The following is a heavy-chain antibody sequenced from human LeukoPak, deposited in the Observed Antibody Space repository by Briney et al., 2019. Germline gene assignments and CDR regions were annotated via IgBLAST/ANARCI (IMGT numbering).Heavy chain of an antibody. J-gene: IGHJ4*02. Sequence: SVKVSCKASGGTFSSYAISWVRQAPGQGLEWMGGIIPIFGTANYAQKFQGRVTITPDESTSTAYMELSSPRSEDTAVYYWARVSLDYGDYASAYWGQGALVTVSP. CDR1: GGTFSSYA. CDR3: ARVSLDYGDYASAY. CDR2: IIPIFGTA. V-gene: IGHV1-69*01. D-gene: IGHD4-17*01.